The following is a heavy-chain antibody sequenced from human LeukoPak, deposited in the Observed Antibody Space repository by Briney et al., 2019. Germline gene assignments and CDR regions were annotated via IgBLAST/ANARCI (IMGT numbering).Heavy chain of an antibody. CDR3: AREGVGGAYAMDV. CDR2: VNPNGGGT. CDR1: RYTFAAYY. J-gene: IGHJ6*02. D-gene: IGHD2-21*01. Sequence: ASVKASCRTSRYTFAAYYIHWVRQAPGQGLEWMGWVNPNGGGTNYAQKFKDRLTMTRDTSISTAYMELSSLESDDTAVYFCAREGVGGAYAMDVWGQGTTVTVSS. V-gene: IGHV1-2*02.